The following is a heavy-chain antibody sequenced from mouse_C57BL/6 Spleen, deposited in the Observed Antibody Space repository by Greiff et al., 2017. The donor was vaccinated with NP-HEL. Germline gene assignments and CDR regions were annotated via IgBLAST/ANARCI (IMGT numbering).Heavy chain of an antibody. CDR3: ARRSFHYYGSSYFDY. V-gene: IGHV1-9*01. J-gene: IGHJ2*01. D-gene: IGHD1-1*01. Sequence: QVQLQQSGAELMKPGASVKLSCKATGYTFTGYWIEWVKQRPGHGLEWIGEILPGSGSTNYNEKFKGKATFTADTSSNPAYMQLSSLTTEDSAIYYCARRSFHYYGSSYFDYWGQGTTLTVSS. CDR2: ILPGSGST. CDR1: GYTFTGYW.